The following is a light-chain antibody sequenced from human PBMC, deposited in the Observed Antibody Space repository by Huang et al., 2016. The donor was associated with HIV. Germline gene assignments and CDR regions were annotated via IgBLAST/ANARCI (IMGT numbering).Light chain of an antibody. V-gene: IGKV3-20*01. CDR1: HSISSSY. J-gene: IGKJ3*01. CDR2: SAS. CDR3: QQYGSSRFT. Sequence: EIVLTQSPGTLSLSPGERATLSCRASHSISSSYVAWYQQKAGQAPRLLIYSASNRATGIPDRFSGSGSGTDFILTISRLEPEDFAVYYCQQYGSSRFTFGPGTKVDIK.